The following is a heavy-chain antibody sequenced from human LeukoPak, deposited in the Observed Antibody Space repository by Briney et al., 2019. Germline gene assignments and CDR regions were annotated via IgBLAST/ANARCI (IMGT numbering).Heavy chain of an antibody. Sequence: SETLSLTCSVSGDSIRSNNYHWGWIRQPPGKGLEWIGEINHSGSTNYNPSLKSRVTISVDTSKNQFSLKLSSVTAADTAVYYCARGLPSWFFDYWGQGTLVTVSS. V-gene: IGHV4-39*07. CDR3: ARGLPSWFFDY. J-gene: IGHJ4*02. D-gene: IGHD6-13*01. CDR1: GDSIRSNNYH. CDR2: INHSGST.